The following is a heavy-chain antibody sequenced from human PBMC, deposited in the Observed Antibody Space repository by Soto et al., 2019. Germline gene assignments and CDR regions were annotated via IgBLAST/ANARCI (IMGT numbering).Heavy chain of an antibody. CDR2: ISYDGNNK. J-gene: IGHJ4*02. CDR1: GFTFSSYG. V-gene: IGHV3-30*18. CDR3: AKDLDPRVVVVAATPAY. D-gene: IGHD2-15*01. Sequence: QVQLVESGGGVVQPGRSLRLSCAASGFTFSSYGMHWVRQAPGKGLEWVAVISYDGNNKYYADSVKGRFTISRDNSKNTRYLQRNILRAEDTAVYYCAKDLDPRVVVVAATPAYWGQGTLVTVSS.